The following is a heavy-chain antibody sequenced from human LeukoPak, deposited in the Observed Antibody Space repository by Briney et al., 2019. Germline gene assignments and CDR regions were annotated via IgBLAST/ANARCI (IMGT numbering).Heavy chain of an antibody. V-gene: IGHV4-4*07. D-gene: IGHD3-9*01. Sequence: PSETLSLTCTVSGGSISGYYWSWIRQPAGKGLEWIGRIYTSGSTNYNPSLKSRVTMSVDTSKNQFSLKLSSVTAADTAVYYCARGHKPSEIRYFDWVRPSYFDYWGQGTLVTVSS. CDR3: ARGHKPSEIRYFDWVRPSYFDY. CDR1: GGSISGYY. CDR2: IYTSGST. J-gene: IGHJ4*02.